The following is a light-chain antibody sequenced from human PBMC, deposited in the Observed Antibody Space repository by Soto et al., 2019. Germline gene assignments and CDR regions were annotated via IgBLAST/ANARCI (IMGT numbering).Light chain of an antibody. CDR3: SSYTSSSTLYV. CDR2: DVS. CDR1: SSDVGGYNY. Sequence: QFALTQPASVSGSPGQSITISCTGTSSDVGGYNYVSWYRQHPGKAPKLMIYDVSNRPSGVSNRFSGSKSGNTASLTISGLQAEDEADYYCSSYTSSSTLYVFGSGTKLTVL. J-gene: IGLJ1*01. V-gene: IGLV2-14*01.